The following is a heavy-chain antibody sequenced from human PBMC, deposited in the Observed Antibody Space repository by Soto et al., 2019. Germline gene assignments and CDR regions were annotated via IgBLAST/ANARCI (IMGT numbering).Heavy chain of an antibody. Sequence: EVQLLESGGGLVQPGGSLRLSCAASGFTFSSYAMSWVRQAPGKGLEWVSAISGSGGSTYYADSVKGRFTISRDNSKNTLYLQMNSLRAEDTAVYYCAKADHGSSYYYYGMDVWGQGTTVTVSS. CDR2: ISGSGGST. J-gene: IGHJ6*02. V-gene: IGHV3-23*01. D-gene: IGHD6-25*01. CDR3: AKADHGSSYYYYGMDV. CDR1: GFTFSSYA.